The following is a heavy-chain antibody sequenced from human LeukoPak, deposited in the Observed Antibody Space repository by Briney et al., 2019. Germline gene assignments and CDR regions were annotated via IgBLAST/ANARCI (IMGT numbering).Heavy chain of an antibody. CDR2: IYYSGST. CDR3: ARDPPRGYSGYDAGAFDI. J-gene: IGHJ3*02. V-gene: IGHV4-39*07. CDR1: GFTFSSYA. Sequence: SGGSLRLSCAASGFTFSSYAMSWVRQPPGKGLEWIGSIYYSGSTYYNPSLKSRVTISVDTSKNQFSLKLSSVTAADTAVYYCARDPPRGYSGYDAGAFDIWGQGTMVTVSS. D-gene: IGHD5-12*01.